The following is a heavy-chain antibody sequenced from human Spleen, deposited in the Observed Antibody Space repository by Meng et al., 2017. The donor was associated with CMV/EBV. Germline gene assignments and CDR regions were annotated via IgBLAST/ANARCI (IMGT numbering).Heavy chain of an antibody. D-gene: IGHD4-11*01. Sequence: GSLRLSCAVYGGSFSGYYWNWIRQPPGKGLEWIGEINHSGSTNYNPSLKSRVTISVDTSKNQFSLKLSSVTAAETAVYYCARGVRTVTTFKDYYYGMDVWGQGTTVTVSS. CDR2: INHSGST. J-gene: IGHJ6*02. V-gene: IGHV4-34*01. CDR1: GGSFSGYY. CDR3: ARGVRTVTTFKDYYYGMDV.